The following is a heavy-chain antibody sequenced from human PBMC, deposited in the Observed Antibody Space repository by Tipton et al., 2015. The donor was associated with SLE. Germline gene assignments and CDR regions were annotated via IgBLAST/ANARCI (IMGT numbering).Heavy chain of an antibody. D-gene: IGHD6-19*01. V-gene: IGHV4-59*10. CDR2: IYTSGTT. Sequence: TLSLTCAVYGHSFSDYYWSWIRQAPGKGLEWIGHIYTSGTTYYNPSLKSRVTISVDTSKNQFSLTLSSVTAADTAVYYCARWQWLAYFDFWGQGTLVTVSS. J-gene: IGHJ4*02. CDR1: GHSFSDYY. CDR3: ARWQWLAYFDF.